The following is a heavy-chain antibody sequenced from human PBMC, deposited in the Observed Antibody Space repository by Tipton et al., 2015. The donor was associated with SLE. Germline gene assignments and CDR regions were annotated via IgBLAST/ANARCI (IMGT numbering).Heavy chain of an antibody. Sequence: LRLSCTVSGGSISSSYWSWIRQPPGKGLEWIGYIYYSGSTNYNPSLKSRVTMSVDKAKNHFSLTLNSVTAADTAAYYCVRLVVPGVVFDIWGQGTMVTVSS. J-gene: IGHJ3*02. CDR1: GGSISSSY. CDR3: VRLVVPGVVFDI. D-gene: IGHD3-10*01. V-gene: IGHV4-59*12. CDR2: IYYSGST.